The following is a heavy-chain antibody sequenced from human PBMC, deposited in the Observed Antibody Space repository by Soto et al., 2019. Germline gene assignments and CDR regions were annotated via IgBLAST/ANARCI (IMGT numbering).Heavy chain of an antibody. CDR1: GGSISSYY. V-gene: IGHV4-59*01. CDR3: ARVDCSSTSCYKAFDI. D-gene: IGHD2-2*02. Sequence: SETLSLTCTVCGGSISSYYWSWFRQPPGKGLEWIGYIYYSGSTNYNPSLKSRVTISVDTSKNQFSLKLSSVTAADTAVYYCARVDCSSTSCYKAFDIWGQGTMVTVSS. CDR2: IYYSGST. J-gene: IGHJ3*02.